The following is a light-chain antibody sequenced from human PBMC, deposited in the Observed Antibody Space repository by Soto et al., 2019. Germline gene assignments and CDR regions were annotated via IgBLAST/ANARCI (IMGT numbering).Light chain of an antibody. V-gene: IGLV1-44*01. J-gene: IGLJ3*02. CDR2: NND. CDR1: NSNIGSNP. CDR3: QSYDSSLSGSWV. Sequence: QAVVTQPPSASGTPGQRVTISCSGSNSNIGSNPVNWYQQLPGTGPTLLMFNNDQRPSGAPDRFSGSKSGTSASLAISGLQSEDEADYYCQSYDSSLSGSWVFGGGTKLTVL.